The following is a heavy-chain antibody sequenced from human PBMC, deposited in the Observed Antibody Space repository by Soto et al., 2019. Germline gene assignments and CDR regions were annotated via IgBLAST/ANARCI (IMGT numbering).Heavy chain of an antibody. D-gene: IGHD1-26*01. CDR3: AGDVMYTGSFQH. J-gene: IGHJ1*01. CDR1: GFNFNDYD. CDR2: IGSSPTGGRI. Sequence: GGSLRLSCAASGFNFNDYDLAWVRQAPGRGLEWVAYIGSSPTGGRISYADFVRGRFSISRDDAYRIVYLEMHSLTAEDTALYFCAGDVMYTGSFQHWGQGTLVTVSS. V-gene: IGHV3-48*03.